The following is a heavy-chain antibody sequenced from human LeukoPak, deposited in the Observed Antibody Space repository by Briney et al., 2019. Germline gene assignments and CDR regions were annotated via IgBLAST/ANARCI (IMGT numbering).Heavy chain of an antibody. CDR3: ARGNWNYPFDY. D-gene: IGHD1-7*01. CDR1: GGSISSYY. Sequence: PSETLSLTCTVSGGSISSYYWSWIRQPPGKGLEWIWYIYYSGSTNYNPSLKSRVTISVDTSKNQFSLKPSSVTAADTAVYYCARGNWNYPFDYWGQGTLVTVSS. CDR2: IYYSGST. V-gene: IGHV4-59*01. J-gene: IGHJ4*02.